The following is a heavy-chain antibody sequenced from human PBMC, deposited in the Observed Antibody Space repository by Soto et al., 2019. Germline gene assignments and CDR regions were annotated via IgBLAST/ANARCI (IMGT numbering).Heavy chain of an antibody. CDR3: ARGYPIQNFDY. D-gene: IGHD5-18*01. V-gene: IGHV1-3*01. CDR2: INAGNGNT. CDR1: GYTFTSYA. Sequence: QVQLVQSGAEVKKPGASVKVSCKASGYTFTSYAMHWVRQAPGQRLEWMGWINAGNGNTKYSQKFQGRVPITRDTSASTAYMELSSLRSEDTAVYYCARGYPIQNFDYWGQGPLVTVPS. J-gene: IGHJ4*02.